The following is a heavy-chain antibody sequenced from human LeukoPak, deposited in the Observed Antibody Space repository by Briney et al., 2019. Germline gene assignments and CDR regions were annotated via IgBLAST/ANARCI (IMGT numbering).Heavy chain of an antibody. Sequence: PGGSLRLSCAASGFTVSSSFMSWVRQAPGKGLEWVSVLYDDGATKYADSVKGRFTISRDNSENTLFLQMNSLRTEDTAVYYCARELLYHYYEYWGQEPWSPSPQ. CDR3: ARELLYHYYEY. V-gene: IGHV3-53*01. D-gene: IGHD3-3*01. J-gene: IGHJ4*01. CDR2: LYDDGAT. CDR1: GFTVSSSF.